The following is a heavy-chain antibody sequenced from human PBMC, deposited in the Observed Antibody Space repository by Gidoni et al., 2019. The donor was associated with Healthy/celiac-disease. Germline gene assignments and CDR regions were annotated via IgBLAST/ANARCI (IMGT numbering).Heavy chain of an antibody. CDR2: IWYDGSNK. J-gene: IGHJ5*02. V-gene: IGHV3-33*01. CDR3: ARDRDPSSPGTPNWFDP. D-gene: IGHD1-1*01. Sequence: QVQLLESGGGVVQPGRSLRLSCAASGFTFISYGMHWVRQAPGKGLEWVAVIWYDGSNKYYADSVKGRFTISRDNSKNTLYLQMNSLRAEDTAVYYCARDRDPSSPGTPNWFDPWGQGTLVTVSS. CDR1: GFTFISYG.